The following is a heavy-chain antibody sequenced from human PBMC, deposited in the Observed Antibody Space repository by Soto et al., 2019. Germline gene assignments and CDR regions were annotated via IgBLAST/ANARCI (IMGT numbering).Heavy chain of an antibody. CDR2: IIPIFGTA. CDR3: ARDRIAVAGRYYYYGMDV. D-gene: IGHD6-19*01. J-gene: IGHJ6*02. CDR1: GGTFSSYA. Sequence: ASVKVSCKASGGTFSSYAISWVRQAPGQGLEWMGGIIPIFGTANYAQKFQGRVTITADESTSTAYMELSSLRSEDTAVYYCARDRIAVAGRYYYYGMDVWGQGTTVTVSS. V-gene: IGHV1-69*13.